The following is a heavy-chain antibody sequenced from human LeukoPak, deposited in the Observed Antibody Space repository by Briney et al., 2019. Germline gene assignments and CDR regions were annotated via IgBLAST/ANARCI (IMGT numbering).Heavy chain of an antibody. CDR1: GFTVSSNY. J-gene: IGHJ1*01. D-gene: IGHD1-26*01. Sequence: GGSLRLSCAASGFTVSSNYMSWVRQAPGKGLEWVSVIYSGGSTYYTDSVKGRFTISRDNSKNTLYLQMNSLRAEDTAVYYCAKDLLVGATTYYFLHWGQGTLVTVSS. V-gene: IGHV3-53*01. CDR3: AKDLLVGATTYYFLH. CDR2: IYSGGST.